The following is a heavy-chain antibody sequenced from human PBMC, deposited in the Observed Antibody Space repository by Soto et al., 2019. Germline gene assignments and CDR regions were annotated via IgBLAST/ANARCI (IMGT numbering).Heavy chain of an antibody. J-gene: IGHJ5*02. V-gene: IGHV4-34*01. CDR3: ARGPRVTARDWFDP. Sequence: SETLSLTCAVYGGSFSGYYWSWIRQPPGKGLEWIGEINHSGSTNYNPSLKSRVTISVDTSKNQFSLKLSSVTAADTAVYYCARGPRVTARDWFDPRGQGTPVPVSS. CDR1: GGSFSGYY. D-gene: IGHD2-21*02. CDR2: INHSGST.